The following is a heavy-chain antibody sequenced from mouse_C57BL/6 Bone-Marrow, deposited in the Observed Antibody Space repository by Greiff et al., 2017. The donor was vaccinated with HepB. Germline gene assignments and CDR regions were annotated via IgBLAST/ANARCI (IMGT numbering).Heavy chain of an antibody. CDR1: GFTFSSYT. Sequence: DVMLVESGGGLVKPGGSLKLSCAASGFTFSSYTMSWVRQTPEKRLEWVATISGGGGNTYYPDSVKGRFTISRDNAKNTLYLQMSSLRSEDTALYYCARQDDGYYIAYWGQGTLVTVSA. J-gene: IGHJ3*01. V-gene: IGHV5-9*01. D-gene: IGHD2-3*01. CDR2: ISGGGGNT. CDR3: ARQDDGYYIAY.